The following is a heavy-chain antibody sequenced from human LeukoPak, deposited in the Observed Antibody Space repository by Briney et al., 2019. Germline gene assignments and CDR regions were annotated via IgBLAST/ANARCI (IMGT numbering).Heavy chain of an antibody. Sequence: GGSLRLSCAASGFTFSSYGMHWVRQAPGKGLEWVAVISYDGSNKYYADSVKGRFTISRDNSKNTLYLQMNSLRAEDTAVYYCARATVLMVYADAFDIWGQGTMVTVSS. CDR1: GFTFSSYG. CDR2: ISYDGSNK. J-gene: IGHJ3*02. V-gene: IGHV3-30*03. D-gene: IGHD2-8*01. CDR3: ARATVLMVYADAFDI.